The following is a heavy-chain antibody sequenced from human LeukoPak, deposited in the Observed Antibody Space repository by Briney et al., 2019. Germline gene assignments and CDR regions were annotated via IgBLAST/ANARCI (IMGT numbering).Heavy chain of an antibody. J-gene: IGHJ4*02. CDR3: ARVRPYCSGGSFYSMDY. Sequence: GGSLRLSCAASGFTFSDYYMSWIRQAPGKGLEGVSYISSSGSTIYYADSVKGRFTISRDNAKNSLYLQTNSLRAEDTAVYYCARVRPYCSGGSFYSMDYWGQGTLVTVSS. V-gene: IGHV3-11*04. D-gene: IGHD2-15*01. CDR1: GFTFSDYY. CDR2: ISSSGSTI.